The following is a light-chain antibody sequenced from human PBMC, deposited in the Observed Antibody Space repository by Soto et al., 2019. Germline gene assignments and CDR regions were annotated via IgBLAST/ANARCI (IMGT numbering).Light chain of an antibody. Sequence: SLSPGERSTLSCRASQSVNNYLAWYQQEPGRPPRLLIYDASIRPTGIPARFSGSGSGTDFTLTISRLEPEDSAVYYCQQYYSMPFTFGGGTKVDIK. CDR2: DAS. CDR1: QSVNNY. CDR3: QQYYSMPFT. J-gene: IGKJ4*01. V-gene: IGKV3-11*01.